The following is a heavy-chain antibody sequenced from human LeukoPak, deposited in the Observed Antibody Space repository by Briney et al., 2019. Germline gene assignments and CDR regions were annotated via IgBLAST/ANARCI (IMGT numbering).Heavy chain of an antibody. CDR3: ARVGTDASGYYYMDV. CDR1: GGSFSGYY. J-gene: IGHJ6*03. Sequence: PSETLSLTCAVYGGSFSGYYWSWIRQPPGKGLEWIGEINHSGSTNYNPSLKSRVTISVDTSKNQFSLKLSSVTAADAAVYFCARVGTDASGYYYMDVWGKGTTVTVSS. CDR2: INHSGST. V-gene: IGHV4-34*01. D-gene: IGHD2-8*02.